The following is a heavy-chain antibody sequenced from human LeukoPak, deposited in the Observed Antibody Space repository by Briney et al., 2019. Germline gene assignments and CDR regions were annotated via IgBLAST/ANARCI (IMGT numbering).Heavy chain of an antibody. J-gene: IGHJ6*03. CDR1: GGSISSYY. V-gene: IGHV4-59*01. CDR3: ARTVRSSGSTYYYYYYYMDV. Sequence: SETLSLTCTVSGGSISSYYWSWIRQPPGKGLECIGYIYCSGSTNYNPSLKSRVTISVDTSKNQFSLKLSSVTAADTAVYYCARTVRSSGSTYYYYYYYMDVWGKGTTVTISS. CDR2: IYCSGST. D-gene: IGHD3-22*01.